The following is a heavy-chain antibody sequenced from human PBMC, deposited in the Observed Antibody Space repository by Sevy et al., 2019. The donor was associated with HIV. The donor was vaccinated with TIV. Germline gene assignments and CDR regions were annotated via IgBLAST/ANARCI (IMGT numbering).Heavy chain of an antibody. CDR1: GFTFSSYS. Sequence: GGSLRLSCAASGFTFSSYSMNWVRQAPGKGLEWVSSISSSSSYIYYADSVKRRFTISRDNAKNSLYLQMNSLRAEDTAVYYCARVSDTAMAPEYFQHWGQGTLVTVSS. J-gene: IGHJ1*01. V-gene: IGHV3-21*01. CDR3: ARVSDTAMAPEYFQH. CDR2: ISSSSSYI. D-gene: IGHD5-18*01.